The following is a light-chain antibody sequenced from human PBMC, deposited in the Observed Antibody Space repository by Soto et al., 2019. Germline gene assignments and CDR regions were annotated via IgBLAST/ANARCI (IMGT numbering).Light chain of an antibody. Sequence: TRPPSVTRAPGQKVTISCSGSSSNIGGNSVSWYQQLPGTAPKLLIYDDNKRPSGIPDRFSGSKSGTSATLGITGFQTGDEADYYCGSWDSSLSAYVLGTGTKVTV. J-gene: IGLJ1*01. CDR1: SSNIGGNS. V-gene: IGLV1-51*01. CDR3: GSWDSSLSAYV. CDR2: DDN.